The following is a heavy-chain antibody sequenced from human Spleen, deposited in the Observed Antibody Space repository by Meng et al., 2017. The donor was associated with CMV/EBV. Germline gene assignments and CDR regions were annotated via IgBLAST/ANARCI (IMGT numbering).Heavy chain of an antibody. Sequence: GESLKISCAASGFTFSSYSMKWVRQAPGKGLEWVSSISSSSSYIYYADSVKGRFTISRDNAKNSLYLQMNSLRAEDTAVYYCALSRGYNYGYDYFDSWGQGTLVTVSS. CDR2: ISSSSSYI. V-gene: IGHV3-21*01. J-gene: IGHJ4*02. CDR1: GFTFSSYS. CDR3: ALSRGYNYGYDYFDS. D-gene: IGHD5-18*01.